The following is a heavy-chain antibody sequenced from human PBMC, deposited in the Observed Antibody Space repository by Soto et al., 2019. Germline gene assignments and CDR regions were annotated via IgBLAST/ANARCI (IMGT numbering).Heavy chain of an antibody. V-gene: IGHV4-61*01. CDR3: ARGEAAAGDY. D-gene: IGHD6-13*01. J-gene: IGHJ4*02. CDR2: IYYSGST. CDR1: GGSVSSGSYY. Sequence: SETLSLTCTVSGGSVSSGSYYWSWIRQPPGKGLEWIGYIYYSGSTNYNPSLKSRVTISVDTSRNQFSLKLSSVTAADTAVYYCARGEAAAGDYWGQGTLVAVSS.